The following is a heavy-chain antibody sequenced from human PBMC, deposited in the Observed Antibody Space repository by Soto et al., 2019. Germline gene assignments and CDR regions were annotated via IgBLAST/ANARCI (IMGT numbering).Heavy chain of an antibody. D-gene: IGHD2-2*01. V-gene: IGHV3-30-3*02. CDR3: ATDRRSTYSYNGMVL. CDR2: ISYDGSNQ. J-gene: IGHJ6*04. Sequence: GGSLRLSCGASVFSFSGHGMHWFRQAPGKGLERVAVISYDGSNQDYADSVKGRFSISRDNSKNTGYLQMNSLRVEDSAVYYCATDRRSTYSYNGMVLWGEGMTVTVSS. CDR1: VFSFSGHG.